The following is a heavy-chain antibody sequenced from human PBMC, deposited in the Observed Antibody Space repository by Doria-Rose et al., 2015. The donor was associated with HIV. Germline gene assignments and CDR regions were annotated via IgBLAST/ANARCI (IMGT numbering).Heavy chain of an antibody. J-gene: IGHJ4*02. CDR2: TYYTGTS. V-gene: IGHV4-31*02. Sequence: SGASVSSRGYYWNWIRQVPGKGLESLGYTYYTGTSDYSPSLKSRLNMAVDTSKNQFSLKLSFVTVADTAVYYCARMGSYRELDYWGQGGLVIVSA. CDR3: ARMGSYRELDY. D-gene: IGHD3-3*01. CDR1: GASVSSRGYY.